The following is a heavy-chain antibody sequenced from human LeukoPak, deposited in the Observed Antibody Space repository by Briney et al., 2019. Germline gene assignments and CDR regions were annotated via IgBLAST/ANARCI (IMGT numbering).Heavy chain of an antibody. D-gene: IGHD6-19*01. CDR3: AKVMGSGWYPGYGMDV. J-gene: IGHJ6*02. CDR1: GFTFSSYD. Sequence: GGSLRLSCAASGFTFSSYDMHWVRQATGKGLEWVSAIGTAGDTYYPGSVKGRFTISRENAKNSLYLQMNSLRLEDTALYYCAKVMGSGWYPGYGMDVWGQGTTVTVSS. CDR2: IGTAGDT. V-gene: IGHV3-13*01.